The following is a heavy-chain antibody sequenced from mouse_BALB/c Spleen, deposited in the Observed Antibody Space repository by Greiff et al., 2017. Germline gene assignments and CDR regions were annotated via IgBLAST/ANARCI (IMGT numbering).Heavy chain of an antibody. CDR1: GYSITSDYA. CDR2: ISYSGST. Sequence: EVHLVESGPGLVKPSQSLSLTCTVTGYSITSDYAWNWIRQFPGNKLEWMGYISYSGSTSYNPSLKSRISITRDTSKNQFFLQLNSVTTEDTATYYCARRGPHYYGSSLFAYWGQGTLVTVSA. J-gene: IGHJ3*01. CDR3: ARRGPHYYGSSLFAY. D-gene: IGHD1-1*01. V-gene: IGHV3-2*02.